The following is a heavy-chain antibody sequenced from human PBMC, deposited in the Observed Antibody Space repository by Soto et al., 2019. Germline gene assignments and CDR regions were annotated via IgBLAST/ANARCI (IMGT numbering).Heavy chain of an antibody. J-gene: IGHJ6*02. CDR1: GGYMGRVACY. CDR3: ARRAYQLPLGGDYGMDV. CDR2: IYYSGST. Sequence: SQLLRVPRTVSGGYMGRVACYRILIRQPPGKGLEWIGYIYYSGSTYYNPSLKSRVTISVDTSKNQFSLKLSSVTAAETAVYYCARRAYQLPLGGDYGMDVWRQGTTVPVSS. D-gene: IGHD2-2*01. V-gene: IGHV4-30-4*08.